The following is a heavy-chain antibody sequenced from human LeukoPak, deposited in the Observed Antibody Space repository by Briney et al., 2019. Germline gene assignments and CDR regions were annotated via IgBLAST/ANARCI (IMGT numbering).Heavy chain of an antibody. J-gene: IGHJ4*02. V-gene: IGHV5-51*01. CDR1: GYSFGNYW. CDR2: IFPADSDT. D-gene: IGHD1-26*01. Sequence: GESLKISCKGSGYSFGNYWIAWVRRMPGKGLEWMGIIFPADSDTRYSPSLQGQVTISVDKSINTAYLQWSSLKASDSAMYYCARPPGVGATSFDYWGQGTLVTVSS. CDR3: ARPPGVGATSFDY.